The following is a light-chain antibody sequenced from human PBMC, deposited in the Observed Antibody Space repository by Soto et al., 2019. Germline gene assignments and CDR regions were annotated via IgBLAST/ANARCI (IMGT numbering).Light chain of an antibody. J-gene: IGKJ1*01. CDR1: QSISSW. Sequence: DIQMTQSPSTLSASVGDRVTITCRASQSISSWLAWYQQKPGKAPKLLIYDASSLESGVPSRFSGSGSGTEFTLTISSLQPDDVATYCCQQYNSYPTTFGQGTKVEIK. CDR3: QQYNSYPTT. CDR2: DAS. V-gene: IGKV1-5*01.